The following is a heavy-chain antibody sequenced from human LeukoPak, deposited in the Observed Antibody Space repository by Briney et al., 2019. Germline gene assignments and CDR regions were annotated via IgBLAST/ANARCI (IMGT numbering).Heavy chain of an antibody. Sequence: GGSLRLSCAASGFTFSTYGMSWVRQAPGEGLEWVSAISGSGGSTYNADSVKGRFTISRDNSKNTLFLQMNSLRAEDTAVYYCAKAPGITMIVVVSYYWGQGTLVTVSS. V-gene: IGHV3-23*01. J-gene: IGHJ4*02. CDR2: ISGSGGST. CDR3: AKAPGITMIVVVSYY. CDR1: GFTFSTYG. D-gene: IGHD3-22*01.